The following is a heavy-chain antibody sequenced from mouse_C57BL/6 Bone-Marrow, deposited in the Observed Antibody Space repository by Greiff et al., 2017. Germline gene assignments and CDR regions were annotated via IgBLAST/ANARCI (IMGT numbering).Heavy chain of an antibody. J-gene: IGHJ4*01. D-gene: IGHD3-3*01. CDR3: ARERDSY. CDR1: GFTFSSYG. CDR2: ISSGGSYT. V-gene: IGHV5-6*01. Sequence: EVQVVESGGDLVKPGGSLKLSCAASGFTFSSYGMSWVRQTPDKRLEWVATISSGGSYTYYPDSVKGRFTISRDNAKNTLYLQMSSLKSEDTAMYYCARERDSYWGQGTSVTVSS.